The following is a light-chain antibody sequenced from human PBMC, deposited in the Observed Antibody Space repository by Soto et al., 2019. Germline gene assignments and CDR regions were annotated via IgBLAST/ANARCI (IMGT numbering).Light chain of an antibody. CDR1: QSVSSN. J-gene: IGKJ2*01. V-gene: IGKV3-15*01. CDR3: QQYNNWPPYT. Sequence: EIVMTQSPATLSVSPGERATLSCRSSQSVSSNFAWYQQKPGQAPRLLIYGASTRATGIPARFSGSGSGKEFTLTISSLQSEDFAVYYCQQYNNWPPYTFGQGTKLEIK. CDR2: GAS.